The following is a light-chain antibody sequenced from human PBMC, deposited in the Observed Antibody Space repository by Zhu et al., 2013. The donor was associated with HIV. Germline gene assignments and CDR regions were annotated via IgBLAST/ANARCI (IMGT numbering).Light chain of an antibody. V-gene: IGLV3-1*01. Sequence: SYELTQPPSVSVSPGQTASIMCSGDKLGDKYASWYQQKPGQSPVLVIYEDTKRPSGIPERFSGSNSGNTATLTISGTQAMDEADYYCQAWDSRTAVFGGGTKLTVL. CDR1: KLGDKY. J-gene: IGLJ2*01. CDR3: QAWDSRTAV. CDR2: EDT.